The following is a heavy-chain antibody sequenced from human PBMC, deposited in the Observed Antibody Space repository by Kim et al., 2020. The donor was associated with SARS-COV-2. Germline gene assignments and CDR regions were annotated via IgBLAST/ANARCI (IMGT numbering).Heavy chain of an antibody. CDR1: GGSFSGYY. CDR2: INHSGST. Sequence: SETLSLTCAVYGGSFSGYYWSWIRQPPGKGLEWIGEINHSGSTNYNPSLKSRVTISVDTSKNQFSLKLSSVTAADTAVYYCASSSIAARPGMDVWGQGTTVTVSS. D-gene: IGHD6-6*01. J-gene: IGHJ6*02. CDR3: ASSSIAARPGMDV. V-gene: IGHV4-34*01.